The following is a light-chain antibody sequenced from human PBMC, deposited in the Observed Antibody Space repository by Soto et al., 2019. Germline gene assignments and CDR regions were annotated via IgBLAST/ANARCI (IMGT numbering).Light chain of an antibody. J-gene: IGLJ2*01. CDR3: AAWDDSRVV. CDR2: SNN. CDR1: SSNIGSNT. Sequence: QSVLTQPPSASGTPGQRVTISCSGSSSNIGSNTVNWYQQLPGTAPKLLIYSNNQRPSGVPDRFSGSNSGTSASLAISGRQSEDEADYYCAAWDDSRVVFGGGTKLTVL. V-gene: IGLV1-44*01.